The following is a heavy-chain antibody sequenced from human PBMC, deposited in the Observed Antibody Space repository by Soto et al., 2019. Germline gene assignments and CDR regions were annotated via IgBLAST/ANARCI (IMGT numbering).Heavy chain of an antibody. J-gene: IGHJ4*02. D-gene: IGHD5-18*01. CDR1: GFTFSSYG. CDR3: ANRRGYGELDY. Sequence: QVQLVESGGGVVQPGRSLRLSCAASGFTFSSYGMHCVRQAPGKGLEWVAVISYDGSNKYYADSVKGRFTISRDNSKNTLYLQMNSLRAEDTAVYYCANRRGYGELDYWGQGTLVTVSS. V-gene: IGHV3-30*18. CDR2: ISYDGSNK.